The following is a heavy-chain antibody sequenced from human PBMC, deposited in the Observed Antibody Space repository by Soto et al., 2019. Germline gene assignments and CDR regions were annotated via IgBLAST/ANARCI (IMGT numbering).Heavy chain of an antibody. CDR2: IYGDDDK. CDR1: GFSLSTTGVG. V-gene: IGHV2-5*02. CDR3: ARGGMWRSFDF. Sequence: QITLKESGPTLVKPTQTLTLTCTFSGFSLSTTGVGVGWIRQPPGKALEWLALIYGDDDKRYSPSLKSRLTIPRDTSENQVVLTMTDMDPVDSATYYCARGGMWRSFDFWGQGTLVTVSS. D-gene: IGHD2-21*01. J-gene: IGHJ4*02.